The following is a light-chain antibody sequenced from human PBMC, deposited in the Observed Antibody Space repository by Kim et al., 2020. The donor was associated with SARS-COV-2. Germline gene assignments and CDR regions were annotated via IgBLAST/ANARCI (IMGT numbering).Light chain of an antibody. V-gene: IGLV3-1*01. Sequence: SYELTQPPSVSVSPGQTASITCSGDKLGDKYTCWYHQKPGQSPVLVIYQDSKRPSGIPERFSGSNSGNTATLTISGTQAMDEADYYCQAWDSSTPVVFGGGTKLTVL. CDR3: QAWDSSTPVV. CDR2: QDS. CDR1: KLGDKY. J-gene: IGLJ2*01.